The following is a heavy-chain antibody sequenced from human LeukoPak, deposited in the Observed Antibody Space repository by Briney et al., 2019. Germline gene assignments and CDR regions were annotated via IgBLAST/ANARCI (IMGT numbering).Heavy chain of an antibody. V-gene: IGHV4-39*07. CDR2: INHSGST. CDR3: ARASSSGWPRSQGYYYYCYIDV. J-gene: IGHJ6*03. Sequence: SETLSLTCTVSGGSISSSSYYWGWIRQPPGKGREWIGEINHSGSTNYNPSLKSRVTISVDTSKNQFSLKLSSVTAADTAVYYCARASSSGWPRSQGYYYYCYIDVWGKGTTVTVSS. D-gene: IGHD6-19*01. CDR1: GGSISSSSYY.